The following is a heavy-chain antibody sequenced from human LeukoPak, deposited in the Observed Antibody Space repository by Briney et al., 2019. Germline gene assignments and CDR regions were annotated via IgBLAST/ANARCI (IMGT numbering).Heavy chain of an antibody. Sequence: PGEPLHISCQGPGSPFTSYSIGWARKLPGKGLKWMGIFYPVDSDTRYSPSFQGQVTISADQSISTAYLQWSSLKASDTAMYYCASTGGSGSYWDPFVPWGQGTLVTVSS. CDR1: GSPFTSYS. D-gene: IGHD3-10*01. CDR3: ASTGGSGSYWDPFVP. J-gene: IGHJ5*02. V-gene: IGHV5-51*01. CDR2: FYPVDSDT.